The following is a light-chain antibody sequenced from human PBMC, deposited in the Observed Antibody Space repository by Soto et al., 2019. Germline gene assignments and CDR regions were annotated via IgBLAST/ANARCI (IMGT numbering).Light chain of an antibody. CDR1: QGISNY. V-gene: IGKV1-27*01. Sequence: DIQMTQSPSSLSASVGDRVTITCRARQGISNYLAWFQQKPGKVPELLIYASSTLRSGVPSRFSGSGSGKNFTLTISSLQPEDVATYYCQKYHSAPLTFGQGTKLEIK. CDR2: ASS. J-gene: IGKJ2*01. CDR3: QKYHSAPLT.